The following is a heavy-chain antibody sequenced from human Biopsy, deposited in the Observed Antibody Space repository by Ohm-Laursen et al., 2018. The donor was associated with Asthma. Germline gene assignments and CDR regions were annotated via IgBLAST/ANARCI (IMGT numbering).Heavy chain of an antibody. CDR2: MYYSGSA. CDR1: GGSISSSSYY. D-gene: IGHD2-2*01. J-gene: IGHJ6*02. V-gene: IGHV4-39*07. CDR3: ARVVGGYCSSTSCYGGYYYGMDV. Sequence: TLSLTSTVSGGSISSSSYYWGWIRQPPEKGLEWIGSMYYSGSAYYNPSLKSRVTISVDTSKNQFSLKLSSVTAADTAVYYCARVVGGYCSSTSCYGGYYYGMDVWGQGTTVTVSS.